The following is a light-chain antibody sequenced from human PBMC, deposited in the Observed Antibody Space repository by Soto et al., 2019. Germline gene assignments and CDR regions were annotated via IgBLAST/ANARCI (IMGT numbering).Light chain of an antibody. J-gene: IGLJ3*02. Sequence: QSALTQPASVSGSPGQSITLSCTGSSSDVGAYDYVCWFQQHPGKAPKVMIYDVNIRPSGVPNRFSGSKSGNTASLTISGLQAEDEADYHCSSYTTANSLVFGGGTKLTVL. V-gene: IGLV2-14*03. CDR3: SSYTTANSLV. CDR1: SSDVGAYDY. CDR2: DVN.